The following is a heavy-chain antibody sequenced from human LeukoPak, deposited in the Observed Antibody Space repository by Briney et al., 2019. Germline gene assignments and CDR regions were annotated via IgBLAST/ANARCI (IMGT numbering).Heavy chain of an antibody. CDR1: GYTFTRYG. CDR3: ARFRHVFLWFGESTGLDL. V-gene: IGHV1-18*01. D-gene: IGHD3-10*01. Sequence: ASVKVSCKAFGYTFTRYGISWVRQAPGQGLEWMGWISADYGDTKFAEKFQGRVTLTTETSTSTAYMELRSLISDDTAVYYCARFRHVFLWFGESTGLDLWGQGTLVTVSS. J-gene: IGHJ4*02. CDR2: ISADYGDT.